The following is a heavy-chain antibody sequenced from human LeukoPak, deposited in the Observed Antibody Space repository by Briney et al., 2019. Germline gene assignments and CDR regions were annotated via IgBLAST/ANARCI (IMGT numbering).Heavy chain of an antibody. CDR3: ARTGLTYYYDSSGYYSYYFDY. CDR2: IKQDGSEK. V-gene: IGHV3-7*01. D-gene: IGHD3-22*01. CDR1: GFTFSSYW. Sequence: PGGSLRLSCAASGFTFSSYWMSWVRRAPGKGLEWVANIKQDGSEKYYVDSVKGRFTISRDNAKNSLCLQMNSLRAEDTAVYYCARTGLTYYYDSSGYYSYYFDYWGQGTLVTVSS. J-gene: IGHJ4*02.